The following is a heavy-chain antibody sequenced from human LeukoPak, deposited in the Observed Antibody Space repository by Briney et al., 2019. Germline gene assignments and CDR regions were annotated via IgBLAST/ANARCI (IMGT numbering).Heavy chain of an antibody. J-gene: IGHJ4*02. D-gene: IGHD3-10*01. CDR3: AASITMVREGPSFDY. V-gene: IGHV1-2*06. CDR1: GYTFTGYY. CDR2: INPNSGGT. Sequence: VASAKVSCKASGYTFTGYYMHWVRQAPGQGLEWMGRINPNSGGTNYAQKFQGRVTMTRDTSISTAYMELSRLRSDDTAVYYCAASITMVREGPSFDYWGQGTLVTVSS.